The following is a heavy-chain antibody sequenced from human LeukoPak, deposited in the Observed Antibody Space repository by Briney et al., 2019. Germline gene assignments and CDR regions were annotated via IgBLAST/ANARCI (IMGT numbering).Heavy chain of an antibody. CDR2: IYHSGST. V-gene: IGHV4-4*02. D-gene: IGHD5-24*01. CDR3: ARWTRDAYNSVFLDY. J-gene: IGHJ4*02. Sequence: PSGTLSLTCAVSGGSISSSNWWSWVRQPPGKGLEWIGEIYHSGSTNYNPSLKSRVTISVDKSKNQFSLKLSSVTAADTAVYYCARWTRDAYNSVFLDYWGQGTLVTVSS. CDR1: GGSISSSNW.